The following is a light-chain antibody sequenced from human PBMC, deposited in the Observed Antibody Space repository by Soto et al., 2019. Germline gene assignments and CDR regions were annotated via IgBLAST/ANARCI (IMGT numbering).Light chain of an antibody. CDR3: AAWDDSLNGVV. J-gene: IGLJ2*01. Sequence: QSVLTQPPSVSGAPGQRVTISCTGSGSNIGAGYDVHWYQQLPGTAPKLLIFANINRPSGVPDRFSGSKSGTSASLAISGPQSDDEADYYCAAWDDSLNGVVFGGGTKVTVL. CDR2: ANI. CDR1: GSNIGAGYD. V-gene: IGLV1-40*01.